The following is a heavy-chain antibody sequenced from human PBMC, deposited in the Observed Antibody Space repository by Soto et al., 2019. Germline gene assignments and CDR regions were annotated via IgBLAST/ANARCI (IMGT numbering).Heavy chain of an antibody. J-gene: IGHJ4*02. CDR3: ARAPETPPIFGVVRPYFFAF. V-gene: IGHV4-31*03. CDR1: GVSISSGGSY. Sequence: QVQLQESGPGLVKSSQTLSLTCTVSGVSISSGGSYWSWIRQRPGKGLEWSGYIFYSDSFYYTPSLKGRVVILADTSKNQFTLKLSSVTDADTAVYYCARAPETPPIFGVVRPYFFAFWGQGTLVTVSS. CDR2: IFYSDSF. D-gene: IGHD3-3*01.